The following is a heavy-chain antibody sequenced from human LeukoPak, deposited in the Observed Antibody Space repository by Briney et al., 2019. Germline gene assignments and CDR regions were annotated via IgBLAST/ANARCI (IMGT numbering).Heavy chain of an antibody. J-gene: IGHJ5*02. Sequence: GGSLRLSCAASGFTFSKYWIHWVRQAPGKGLEWVSGINWNGGSTGYADSVKGRFTISRDNAKNSLYLQMNSLRAEDTALYHCARERIAARGNWFDPWGQGTLVTVSS. CDR1: GFTFSKYW. D-gene: IGHD6-6*01. V-gene: IGHV3-20*01. CDR3: ARERIAARGNWFDP. CDR2: INWNGGST.